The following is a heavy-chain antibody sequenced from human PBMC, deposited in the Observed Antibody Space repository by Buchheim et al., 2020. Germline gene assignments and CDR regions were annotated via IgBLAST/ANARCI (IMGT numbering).Heavy chain of an antibody. V-gene: IGHV4-30-4*01. CDR1: GGSISSGDYY. CDR2: IYYSGST. J-gene: IGHJ5*02. Sequence: QVQLQESGPGLVKPSQTLSLTCTVSGGSISSGDYYWSWIRQPPGKGLEWIGYIYYSGSTYYNPSLKSRVTISVDPSKNQFSIKLSSVTAADTPVYYCAREAIAVRGVIIMFDPWGHGTL. D-gene: IGHD3-10*01. CDR3: AREAIAVRGVIIMFDP.